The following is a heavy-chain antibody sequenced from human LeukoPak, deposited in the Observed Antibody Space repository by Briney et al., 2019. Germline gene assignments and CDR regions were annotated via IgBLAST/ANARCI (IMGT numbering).Heavy chain of an antibody. J-gene: IGHJ4*02. Sequence: GGSLRLSCAASGFTFSSYSMNWVRQAPGKGLEWVSSISSSSSFIYYADSVKGRFTISRDNAKNSLYLQMNSLRAEDTAVYYCARDFASDWLVRFDYFDYWGQGTLVTVSS. D-gene: IGHD6-19*01. CDR1: GFTFSSYS. CDR2: ISSSSSFI. CDR3: ARDFASDWLVRFDYFDY. V-gene: IGHV3-21*01.